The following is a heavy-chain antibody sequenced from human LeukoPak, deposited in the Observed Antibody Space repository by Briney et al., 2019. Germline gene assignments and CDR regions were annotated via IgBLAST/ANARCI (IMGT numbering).Heavy chain of an antibody. J-gene: IGHJ2*01. CDR3: ARTTVTVVYWYFDL. V-gene: IGHV4-34*01. CDR1: GGSFCGHF. Sequence: SETLSLTCSVLGGSFCGHFWSWIRQPPGKSLEWIGEINQRGNTDYNPSLKSRVAVSMDTSKNQFSLKLNSVTAADTAMYYCARTTVTVVYWYFDLWGRGSPVTVSS. D-gene: IGHD4-17*01. CDR2: INQRGNT.